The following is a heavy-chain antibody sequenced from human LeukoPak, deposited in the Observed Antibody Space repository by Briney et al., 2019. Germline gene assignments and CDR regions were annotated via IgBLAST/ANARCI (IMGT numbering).Heavy chain of an antibody. D-gene: IGHD6-6*01. Sequence: GGSLRLSCTVSGFTVSSNSMSWVRQAPGKGLEWVSFIYSDNTHYSDSVKGRFTISRDNSKNTLYLQMNSLRAEDTAVYYCARAKLVSIAARDTKSYYYYYYMDVWGKGTTVTVSS. J-gene: IGHJ6*03. CDR1: GFTVSSNS. CDR2: IYSDNT. V-gene: IGHV3-53*01. CDR3: ARAKLVSIAARDTKSYYYYYYMDV.